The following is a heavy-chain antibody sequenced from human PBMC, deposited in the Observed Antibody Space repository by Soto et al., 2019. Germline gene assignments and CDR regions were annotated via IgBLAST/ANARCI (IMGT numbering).Heavy chain of an antibody. CDR3: ARGDYCSGGSCYSSGYYGMDV. J-gene: IGHJ6*02. D-gene: IGHD2-15*01. V-gene: IGHV3-74*01. CDR2: INSDGSTT. Sequence: GRSLRLSCAASGFTFSSHWMHWVRQAQGKGLVWVSRINSDGSTTSYADSVKGRFTISRDKARNTMYLQMNSLRAEDTAVYYCARGDYCSGGSCYSSGYYGMDVWGQGTTVTVSS. CDR1: GFTFSSHW.